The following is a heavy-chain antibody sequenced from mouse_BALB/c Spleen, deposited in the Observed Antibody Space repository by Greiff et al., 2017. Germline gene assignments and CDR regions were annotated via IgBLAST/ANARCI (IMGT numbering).Heavy chain of an antibody. V-gene: IGHV1-14*01. J-gene: IGHJ4*01. CDR3: AIDSPYAMDY. CDR2: INPYNDGT. CDR1: GYTFTSYV. Sequence: LQPSGPELVKPGASVKMSCKASGYTFTSYVMHWVKQKPGQGLEWIGYINPYNDGTKYNAKFKGKATLTSDKSSSTAYMELSSLTSEDSAVYYCAIDSPYAMDYWGQGTSVTVSS.